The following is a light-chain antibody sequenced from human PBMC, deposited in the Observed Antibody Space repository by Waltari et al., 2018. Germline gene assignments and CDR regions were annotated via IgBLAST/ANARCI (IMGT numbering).Light chain of an antibody. Sequence: QSVLTQPPSASGTPGQRVTISCSGSSPNIRSDFLYWYQQLPGTATKLLVYRNNQRPSGVPDRCSGSKSGTSASLAISGLRSEDEADYYCAAWDDSLSGPGVFGGGTKLTVL. CDR3: AAWDDSLSGPGV. V-gene: IGLV1-47*01. J-gene: IGLJ3*02. CDR1: SPNIRSDF. CDR2: RNN.